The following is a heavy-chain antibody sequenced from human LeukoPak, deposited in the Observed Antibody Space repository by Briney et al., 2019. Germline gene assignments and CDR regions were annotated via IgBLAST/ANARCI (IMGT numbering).Heavy chain of an antibody. CDR2: ISWNSGSI. CDR1: GFTFSSYA. CDR3: AKDQRGYSYGSFDY. D-gene: IGHD5-18*01. J-gene: IGHJ4*02. V-gene: IGHV3-9*01. Sequence: PGGSLRLSCAASGFTFSSYAMHWVRQAPGKGLEWVSGISWNSGSIGYADSVKGRFTISRDNAKNSLYLQMNSLRAGDTALYYCAKDQRGYSYGSFDYWGQGTLVTVSS.